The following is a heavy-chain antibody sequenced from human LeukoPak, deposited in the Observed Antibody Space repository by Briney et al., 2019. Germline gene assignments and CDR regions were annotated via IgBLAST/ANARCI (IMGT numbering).Heavy chain of an antibody. CDR1: GFTFDDYA. J-gene: IGHJ5*02. V-gene: IGHV3-9*01. D-gene: IGHD6-6*01. CDR2: ISWNSGST. Sequence: PGRSLRLSCAASGFTFDDYAMHWVRQAPGKGLERVSGISWNSGSTGYADSVKGRFTISRDNAKNSLYLQMNSLRAEDTALYYCPKDRDIAARPVPPWFDPWGQGTLVTVSS. CDR3: PKDRDIAARPVPPWFDP.